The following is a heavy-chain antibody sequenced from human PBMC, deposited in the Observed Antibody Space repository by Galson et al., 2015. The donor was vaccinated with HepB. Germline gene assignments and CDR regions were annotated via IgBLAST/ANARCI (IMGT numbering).Heavy chain of an antibody. J-gene: IGHJ3*02. V-gene: IGHV3-66*01. Sequence: SLRLSCAASGFTVSSNYMSWVRQAPGKGLEWVSVIYSGGSTYYADSVKGRFTISRDNSKNTLYLQMNSLRAEDTAVYYCARMGGHSSGWYGAFDIWGQGTMVTVSS. D-gene: IGHD6-19*01. CDR3: ARMGGHSSGWYGAFDI. CDR2: IYSGGST. CDR1: GFTVSSNY.